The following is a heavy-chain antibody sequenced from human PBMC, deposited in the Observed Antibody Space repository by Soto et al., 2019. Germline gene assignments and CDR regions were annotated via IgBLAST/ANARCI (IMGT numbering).Heavy chain of an antibody. Sequence: QVQLVESGGGVVQPGRSLRLSCAASGFTFSSYGMHWVRQAPGKGLEWVAVIWYVGSNKYYADSVKGRFTISRDNSKNTLYLQMNSLRAEDTAVYYCARDSFYGSSWQDYWGQGTLVTVSS. V-gene: IGHV3-33*01. CDR1: GFTFSSYG. CDR3: ARDSFYGSSWQDY. J-gene: IGHJ4*02. D-gene: IGHD6-13*01. CDR2: IWYVGSNK.